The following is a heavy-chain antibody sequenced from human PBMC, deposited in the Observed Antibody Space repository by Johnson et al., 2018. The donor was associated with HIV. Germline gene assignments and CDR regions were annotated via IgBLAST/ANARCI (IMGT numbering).Heavy chain of an antibody. J-gene: IGHJ3*02. Sequence: VQLVESGGGLVQPGGSLRLSCAASGFTVSSNYMSWVRQAPGKGLEWVSVIYSCGSTYSADSVTGRFTISRDNPKNTLYLQMNSLRAKDTAVYHCARDRVREMGIPAAIPSGSFDIWGQGTMVTVSS. V-gene: IGHV3-66*01. CDR3: ARDRVREMGIPAAIPSGSFDI. CDR1: GFTVSSNY. CDR2: IYSCGST. D-gene: IGHD2-2*01.